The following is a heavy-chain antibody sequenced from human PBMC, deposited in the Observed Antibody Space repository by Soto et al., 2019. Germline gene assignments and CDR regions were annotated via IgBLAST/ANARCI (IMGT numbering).Heavy chain of an antibody. CDR1: GFSLSTSGMC. Sequence: SGPTLVNPTQTLTLTCTFSGFSLSTSGMCVSWIRQPPGKALEWLALIDWDDDKYYSTSLKTRLTISKDTSKNQVVLTMTNMDPVDTATYYCARIPTAAADNYYYYGMDVWGQGTTVTVSS. CDR2: IDWDDDK. D-gene: IGHD6-13*01. J-gene: IGHJ6*02. CDR3: ARIPTAAADNYYYYGMDV. V-gene: IGHV2-70*01.